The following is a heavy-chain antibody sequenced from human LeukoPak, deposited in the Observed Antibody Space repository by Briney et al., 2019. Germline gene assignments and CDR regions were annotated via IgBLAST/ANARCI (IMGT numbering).Heavy chain of an antibody. CDR3: ARDWYYYDSSGYGIHY. V-gene: IGHV3-21*01. CDR2: ISSSSNYI. D-gene: IGHD3-22*01. CDR1: GFTFSSYS. Sequence: GGSQRLSCAASGFTFSSYSMNWVRQAPGKGLEWVSSISSSSNYIYYADSVKGRFTISRDNAKNSLYLQMNSLRAEDTAVYYCARDWYYYDSSGYGIHYWGQGTLVTVSS. J-gene: IGHJ4*02.